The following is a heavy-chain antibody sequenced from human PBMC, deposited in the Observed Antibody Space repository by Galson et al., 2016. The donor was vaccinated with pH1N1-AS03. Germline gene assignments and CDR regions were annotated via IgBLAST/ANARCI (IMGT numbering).Heavy chain of an antibody. J-gene: IGHJ2*01. CDR2: IRQDGSEK. CDR3: ARVSPLKYYLAL. CDR1: GFSFSASW. Sequence: SLRLSCAASGFSFSASWMSWVRQAPGKGLEWVANIRQDGSEKYYVDSVEGRFTISRDNAKNSLYLQMNSLRDEVRAVYYCARVSPLKYYLALWGRGTLVPVSS. V-gene: IGHV3-7*03.